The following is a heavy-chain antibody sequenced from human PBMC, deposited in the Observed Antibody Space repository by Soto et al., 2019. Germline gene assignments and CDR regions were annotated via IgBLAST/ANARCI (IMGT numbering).Heavy chain of an antibody. V-gene: IGHV4-39*01. Sequence: QLHLQESGPGLVRPSETLSLICTVSGDSIISEIYYWGWIRQSPGKGLEWIGSIFYSGSTYYNPSLKSRVTMSVATSKSQFSLKLNSVTAADTAVYYCTRHGYYYRSGNCHFWGQGTLVTVSS. CDR3: TRHGYYYRSGNCHF. J-gene: IGHJ4*02. CDR2: IFYSGST. CDR1: GDSIISEIYY. D-gene: IGHD3-10*01.